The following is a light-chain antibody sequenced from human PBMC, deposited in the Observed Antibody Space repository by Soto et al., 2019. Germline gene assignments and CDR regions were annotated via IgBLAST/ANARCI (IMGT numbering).Light chain of an antibody. CDR1: QDIRNF. J-gene: IGKJ3*01. V-gene: IGKV1-27*01. CDR3: QKYSSVPV. Sequence: DIQMTQSPTSLSASVGDRVTITCRASQDIRNFVAWYQQKPGKAPKLLIYAASTLQSGVPSRFSGSGSGTDFTLTSNSLQHEDVATCSCQKYSSVPVFGPGTKVEIK. CDR2: AAS.